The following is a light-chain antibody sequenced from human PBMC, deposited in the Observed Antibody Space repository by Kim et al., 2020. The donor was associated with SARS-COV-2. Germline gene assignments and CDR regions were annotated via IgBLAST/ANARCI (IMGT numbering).Light chain of an antibody. CDR3: SAWDKTLSIYV. Sequence: QSVVTQPPSASGTAGQTISISCSGGRSNIGLYPVDWYQQLPGTAPKLLVYSDGQRPSGVSDRFSGSRSGFSASLTISDLQSEDEAVYFCSAWDKTLSIYVFGTGTKVT. CDR1: RSNIGLYP. CDR2: SDG. V-gene: IGLV1-47*02. J-gene: IGLJ1*01.